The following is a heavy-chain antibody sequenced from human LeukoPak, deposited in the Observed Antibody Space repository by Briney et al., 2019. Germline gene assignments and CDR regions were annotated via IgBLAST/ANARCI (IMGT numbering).Heavy chain of an antibody. J-gene: IGHJ4*02. V-gene: IGHV3-48*01. CDR1: VFTFATYT. D-gene: IGHD1-1*01. Sequence: RGSLRPSPAASVFTFATYTTNWVRQAPGKGLEWVSYITSSSSTIQYAASVKVRFTISRDNAKNSMYLQMNSLRAEDMAVYYCVRDLDSVAFFWGQGTLVTVSS. CDR2: ITSSSSTI. CDR3: VRDLDSVAFF.